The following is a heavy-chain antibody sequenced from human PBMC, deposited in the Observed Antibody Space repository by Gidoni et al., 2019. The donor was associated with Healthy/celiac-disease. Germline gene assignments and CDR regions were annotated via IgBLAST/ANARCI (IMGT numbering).Heavy chain of an antibody. CDR3: ARCSGDYGDFNAFDI. J-gene: IGHJ3*02. V-gene: IGHV4-59*01. CDR1: GGSISSYD. D-gene: IGHD4-17*01. CDR2: IYYCGST. Sequence: QVQLPESGPGLVKPSETLSLTCTVAGGSISSYDWSWIRQPPGKGLEWIGYIYYCGSTNYTPSLTSRVTISVDTSKTQFSLKLSSVTAADTAVYYCARCSGDYGDFNAFDIWGQVTMVTVSS.